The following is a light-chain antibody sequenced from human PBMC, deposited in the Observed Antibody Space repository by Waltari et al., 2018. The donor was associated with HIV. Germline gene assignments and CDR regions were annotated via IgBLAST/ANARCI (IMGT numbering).Light chain of an antibody. CDR3: LQLSGLPRT. CDR2: SAS. J-gene: IGKJ1*01. CDR1: QDIKNN. Sequence: DIQMTQSPSSLSASVGDRVTITCRAGQDIKNNLGWSQQQPGKAPRRLIYSASTLHTGVSSRFRGGGSGTHFTLSIDGLQPEDAANYFCLQLSGLPRTFGQGT. V-gene: IGKV1-17*01.